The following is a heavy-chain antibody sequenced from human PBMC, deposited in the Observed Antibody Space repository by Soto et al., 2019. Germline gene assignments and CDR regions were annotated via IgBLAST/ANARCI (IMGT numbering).Heavy chain of an antibody. CDR1: GFTFSDYY. J-gene: IGHJ4*02. Sequence: XGSLRLSCAAAGFTFSDYYMSWIRQAPGKGLEWVSYISSSSSYTNYADSVKGRFTISRDNAKNSLYLQMNSLRAEDTAVYYCERDKYSSSWDYWGQGTLVTVSS. CDR2: ISSSSSYT. V-gene: IGHV3-11*06. D-gene: IGHD6-13*01. CDR3: ERDKYSSSWDY.